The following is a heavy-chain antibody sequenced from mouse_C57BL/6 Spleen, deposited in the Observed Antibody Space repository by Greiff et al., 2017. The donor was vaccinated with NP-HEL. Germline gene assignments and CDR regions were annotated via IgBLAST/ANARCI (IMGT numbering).Heavy chain of an antibody. D-gene: IGHD1-1*01. CDR3: EGHEEEARTYYGSSNYFDY. J-gene: IGHJ2*01. CDR2: FYPGSGSI. V-gene: IGHV1-62-2*01. Sequence: VQLQQSGAELVKPGASVKLSCKASGYTFTEYSIHWVKQRPGQGLEWIGWFYPGSGSIKYNEKFKDKATLTADKSSSTAYMELSRLTSDDSTIYLCEGHEEEARTYYGSSNYFDYWGKGTTLTVSS. CDR1: GYTFTEYS.